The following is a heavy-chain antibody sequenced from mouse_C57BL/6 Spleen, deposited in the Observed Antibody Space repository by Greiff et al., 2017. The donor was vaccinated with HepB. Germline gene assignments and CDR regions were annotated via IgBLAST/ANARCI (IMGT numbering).Heavy chain of an antibody. D-gene: IGHD1-3*01. J-gene: IGHJ2*01. Sequence: VQLQQSGPELVKPGASVKISCKASGYAFSSSWMNWVKQRPGKGLEWIGRIYPGDGDTNYNGKFKGKATLTADKSSSTAYMQLSSLTSEDSAVYFCANTKYFDYWGQGTTLTVSS. CDR3: ANTKYFDY. CDR2: IYPGDGDT. CDR1: GYAFSSSW. V-gene: IGHV1-82*01.